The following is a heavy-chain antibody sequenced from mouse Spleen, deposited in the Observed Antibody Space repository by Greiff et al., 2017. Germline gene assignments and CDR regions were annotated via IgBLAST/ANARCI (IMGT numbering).Heavy chain of an antibody. J-gene: IGHJ1*01. D-gene: IGHD2-10*02. V-gene: IGHV2-6-1*01. Sequence: QVQLQQSGPGLVAPSQSLSITCTISGFSLTSYGVHWVRQPPGKGLEWLVVIWSDGSTTYNSALKSRLSISKDNSKSQVFLKMNSLQTDDTAMYYCARGRYGNYDWYFDVWGAGTTVTVSS. CDR1: GFSLTSYG. CDR2: IWSDGST. CDR3: ARGRYGNYDWYFDV.